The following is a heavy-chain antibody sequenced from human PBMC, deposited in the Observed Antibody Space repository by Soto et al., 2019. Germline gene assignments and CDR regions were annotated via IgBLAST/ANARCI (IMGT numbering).Heavy chain of an antibody. D-gene: IGHD6-19*01. J-gene: IGHJ3*02. CDR1: GGSISNYY. Sequence: SETLSLTCTVSGGSISNYYLSWVRQPPGKGLEWLGYIYYSGSTNYNPSLKSRVTISLDTSKNQFSLQLSSVTAADTAMYYCARDDSAVAAQGWHALDIWGQGTMVTVSS. V-gene: IGHV4-59*01. CDR2: IYYSGST. CDR3: ARDDSAVAAQGWHALDI.